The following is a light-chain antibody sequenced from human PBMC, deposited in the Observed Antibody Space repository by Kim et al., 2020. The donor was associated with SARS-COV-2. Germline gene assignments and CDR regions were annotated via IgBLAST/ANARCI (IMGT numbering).Light chain of an antibody. Sequence: QSALTQPAAVSGSPGQSITISCTGTNSDVGGYDYVFWYQQQPGKAPRLMISDVIQRPPGVSNRFSGSKSGNTASLTISGLQAEDEADYYCCSYTRGITYVFGSGTKV. CDR3: CSYTRGITYV. CDR2: DVI. V-gene: IGLV2-14*03. CDR1: NSDVGGYDY. J-gene: IGLJ1*01.